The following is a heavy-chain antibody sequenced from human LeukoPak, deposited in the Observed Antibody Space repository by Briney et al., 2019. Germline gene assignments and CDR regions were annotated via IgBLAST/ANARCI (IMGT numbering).Heavy chain of an antibody. Sequence: PGGSLRLSCAASGFTFSSYGVNWVRQAPGKGLEWVSYISSSSTIYYADSVKGRFTISRDNAKNSLYLQMNSLRAEDTAVYYCARRLAVTMVRGVIINPANWFDPWGQGTLVTVSS. CDR3: ARRLAVTMVRGVIINPANWFDP. J-gene: IGHJ5*02. V-gene: IGHV3-48*01. D-gene: IGHD3-10*01. CDR2: ISSSSTI. CDR1: GFTFSSYG.